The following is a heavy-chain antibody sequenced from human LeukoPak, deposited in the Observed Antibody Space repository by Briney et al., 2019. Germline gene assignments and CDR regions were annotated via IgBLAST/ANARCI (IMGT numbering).Heavy chain of an antibody. D-gene: IGHD3-3*01. V-gene: IGHV1-2*06. CDR2: INPNSGGT. CDR3: ARGGLVFWSGYCDY. J-gene: IGHJ4*02. CDR1: GYTFTGYY. Sequence: ASVKVSCKASGYTFTGYYMHWVRQAPGQGLEWMGRINPNSGGTNYAQKFQGRVTMTRDTSISTAHMELSRLRSDDTAVYYCARGGLVFWSGYCDYWGQGTLVTVSS.